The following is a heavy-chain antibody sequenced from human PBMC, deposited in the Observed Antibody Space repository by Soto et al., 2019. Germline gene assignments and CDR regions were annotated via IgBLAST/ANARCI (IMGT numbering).Heavy chain of an antibody. V-gene: IGHV3-23*01. CDR2: ISASGST. J-gene: IGHJ4*02. D-gene: IGHD2-2*01. CDR1: GFTFSTYA. CDR3: AKDKGCNFCSRPSCLCSFDC. Sequence: EVQLLESGGGLVQRGGSLRLSCVASGFTFSTYAMSWVRQAPGKGLEWVSTISASGSTYYADSVKGRFTISRDNSKNTLCLEMNSLRAEDTAVYYCAKDKGCNFCSRPSCLCSFDCWGQGTLVTVSS.